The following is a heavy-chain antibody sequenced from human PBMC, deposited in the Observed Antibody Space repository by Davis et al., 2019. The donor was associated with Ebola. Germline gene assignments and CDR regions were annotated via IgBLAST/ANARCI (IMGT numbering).Heavy chain of an antibody. CDR1: GYTFTNYG. D-gene: IGHD3-3*01. CDR3: ARCNYDFWSGIGAGYYGMDV. CDR2: ISPYNGKT. V-gene: IGHV1-18*01. Sequence: ASVKVSCKTSGYTFTNYGITWMRQAPGQGPEWLGWISPYNGKTNYAQKVHDRVTMTTDTSTSTAYMELRGLASDDTAVYYCARCNYDFWSGIGAGYYGMDVWGQGTRVTVSS. J-gene: IGHJ6*02.